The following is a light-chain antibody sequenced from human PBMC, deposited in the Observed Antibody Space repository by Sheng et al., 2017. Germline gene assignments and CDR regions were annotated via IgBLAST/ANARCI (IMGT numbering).Light chain of an antibody. J-gene: IGKJ1*01. Sequence: EIVMTQSPATLSLSPRERATLSCRASQYINNKLAWYQQKPGQAPRLLIFDASTRAAGVPVRFTGSGSGTEFTLTISNLQSEDFAVYFCQQYGIWPQTFGQGTKVEIK. CDR2: DAS. CDR1: QYINNK. CDR3: QQYGIWPQT. V-gene: IGKV3-15*01.